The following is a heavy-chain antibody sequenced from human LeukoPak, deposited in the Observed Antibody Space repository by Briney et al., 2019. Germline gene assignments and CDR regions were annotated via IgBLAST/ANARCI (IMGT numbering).Heavy chain of an antibody. CDR1: GGSISSSSYY. D-gene: IGHD3-3*01. CDR2: IYYSGST. J-gene: IGHJ6*02. CDR3: ARHTYDFWSGYHYYGMDV. Sequence: SETLSLTCTVSGGSISSSSYYRGWIRQPPGKGLEWVGSIYYSGSTYYNPSLKSRVTISVDTSKNQFSLKLSSVTAADTAVYYCARHTYDFWSGYHYYGMDVWGQGTTVTVSS. V-gene: IGHV4-39*01.